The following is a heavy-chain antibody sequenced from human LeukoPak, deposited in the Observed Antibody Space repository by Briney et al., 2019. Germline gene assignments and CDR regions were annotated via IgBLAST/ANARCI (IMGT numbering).Heavy chain of an antibody. J-gene: IGHJ4*02. CDR1: GGSISSSSFY. CDR3: ARFAAIRITMIVVPLPRLYYFDY. Sequence: PSETLSLTCTVSGGSISSSSFYWGWIRQPPGKGLEWIGTIYYSGSTYYNPSLKSRVTISVDTSKNQFSLKLSSVTAADTAVYYCARFAAIRITMIVVPLPRLYYFDYWGQGTLVTVSS. CDR2: IYYSGST. V-gene: IGHV4-39*07. D-gene: IGHD3-22*01.